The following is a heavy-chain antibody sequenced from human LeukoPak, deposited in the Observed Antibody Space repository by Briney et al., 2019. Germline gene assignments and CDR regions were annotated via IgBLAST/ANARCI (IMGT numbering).Heavy chain of an antibody. Sequence: ASVKVSCKASGYTFTGYYMHWVRQAPGQGLEWMGWINPNRGGTNYAQKFQGRVTMTRDTSISTAYMELSRLRSDDTAVYYCARGFLTTGTVVIDFDYWGQGTLVTVSS. D-gene: IGHD4-23*01. V-gene: IGHV1-2*02. CDR3: ARGFLTTGTVVIDFDY. CDR1: GYTFTGYY. CDR2: INPNRGGT. J-gene: IGHJ4*02.